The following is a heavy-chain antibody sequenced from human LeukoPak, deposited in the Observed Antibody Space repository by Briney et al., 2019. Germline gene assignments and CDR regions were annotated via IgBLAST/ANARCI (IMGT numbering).Heavy chain of an antibody. CDR3: ARVGGPDYGDYVGCFDP. J-gene: IGHJ5*02. CDR1: GGTFSSYA. CDR2: IIPIFGTA. Sequence: SVKVSCKASGGTFSSYAISWVRQAPGQGLEWMGGIIPIFGTANYAQKFQGRVTITADKSTSPAYMELSSLRSEDTAVYYCARVGGPDYGDYVGCFDPWGQGTLVTVSS. D-gene: IGHD4-17*01. V-gene: IGHV1-69*06.